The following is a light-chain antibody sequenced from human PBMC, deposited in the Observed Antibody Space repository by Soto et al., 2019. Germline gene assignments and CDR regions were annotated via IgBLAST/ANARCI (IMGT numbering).Light chain of an antibody. J-gene: IGKJ5*01. CDR2: GAS. CDR3: QQYGSSLEIT. Sequence: EIVLTQSPGTLSLSPGEGATLSCRASQSVSSPYLAWYQQKPGQAPRLLIYGASSRATGIPDRFSGSGSGTDFTLTISRLEPEDFAVYYCQQYGSSLEITFGQGTRLEIK. CDR1: QSVSSPY. V-gene: IGKV3-20*01.